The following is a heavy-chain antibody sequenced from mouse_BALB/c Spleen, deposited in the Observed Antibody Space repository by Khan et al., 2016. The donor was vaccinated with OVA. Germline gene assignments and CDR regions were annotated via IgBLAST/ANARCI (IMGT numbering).Heavy chain of an antibody. V-gene: IGHV3-2*02. Sequence: EVQLVESGPGLVKPSQSLSLTCTVTGYSITSGYVCNWIRQFPGNKLEWTGYISNSGSTYYNQSLKSRITITRDKSKNQFFLQFNSVTTEDTARNYCARTARIKYWGQGTTLTVSS. J-gene: IGHJ2*01. D-gene: IGHD1-2*01. CDR2: ISNSGST. CDR1: GYSITSGYV. CDR3: ARTARIKY.